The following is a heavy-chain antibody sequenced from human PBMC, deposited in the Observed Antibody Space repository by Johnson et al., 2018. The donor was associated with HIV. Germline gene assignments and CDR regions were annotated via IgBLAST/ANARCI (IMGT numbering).Heavy chain of an antibody. CDR3: ARYRSGWYGAFDI. J-gene: IGHJ3*02. CDR2: INSDGSST. D-gene: IGHD6-19*01. CDR1: GFTFSNAW. V-gene: IGHV3-74*02. Sequence: VQLVESGGGLVQPGGSLRLSCAASGFTFSNAWMSWVRQAPGKGLVWVSRINSDGSSTSYADSVKGRFTISRDNAKNTLYLQMNSLRAEDTAVDYCARYRSGWYGAFDIWGQGTMVTVSS.